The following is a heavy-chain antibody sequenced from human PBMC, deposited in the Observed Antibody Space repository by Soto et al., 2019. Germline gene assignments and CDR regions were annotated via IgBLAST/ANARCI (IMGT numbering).Heavy chain of an antibody. CDR1: GFTFSTYD. V-gene: IGHV3-13*05. Sequence: DVQLVESGGGVEQPGGSLRLSCAASGFTFSTYDMHWVRQVPGKGLEWVSAIGSAHDPYYLGSVKGRFSISRENAKNSLYLQMNRLTTGDTAVYYCARAYLGRLPRRADYYYALDVWGQGTTVTVSS. D-gene: IGHD1-26*01. J-gene: IGHJ6*02. CDR3: ARAYLGRLPRRADYYYALDV. CDR2: IGSAHDP.